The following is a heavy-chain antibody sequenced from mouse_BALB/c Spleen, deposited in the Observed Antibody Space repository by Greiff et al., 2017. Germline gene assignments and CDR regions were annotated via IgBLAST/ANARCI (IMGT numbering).Heavy chain of an antibody. CDR3: ARVRLWLRPAMDY. J-gene: IGHJ4*01. D-gene: IGHD2-2*01. Sequence: EVKVVESGGGLVQPGGSLKLSCAASGFTFSSYGMSWVRQTPDKRLELVATINSNGGSTYYPDSVKGRFTISRDNAKNTLYLQMSSLKSEDTAMYYCARVRLWLRPAMDYWGQGTSVTVSS. CDR2: INSNGGST. CDR1: GFTFSSYG. V-gene: IGHV5-6-3*01.